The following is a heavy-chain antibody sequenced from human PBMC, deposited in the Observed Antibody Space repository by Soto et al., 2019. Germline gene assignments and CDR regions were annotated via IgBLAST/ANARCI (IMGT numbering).Heavy chain of an antibody. CDR1: GASISTYY. Sequence: AETLSLPCTASGASISTYYWSWIRQPAGKGLEWIGRTHTSANTNYSPSLQSRVTMSLDTSKNQFSLKLRIVIAADTAVYYCARGVSVARTLRWFDPWGQGTLVTVSS. J-gene: IGHJ5*02. D-gene: IGHD5-12*01. V-gene: IGHV4-4*07. CDR3: ARGVSVARTLRWFDP. CDR2: THTSANT.